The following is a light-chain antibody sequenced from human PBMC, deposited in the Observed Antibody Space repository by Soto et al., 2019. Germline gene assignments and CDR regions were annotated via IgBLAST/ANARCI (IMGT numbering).Light chain of an antibody. Sequence: DIQMTQSPSSLSASVGDRVTITCRASQSISSYLNWYHQKPGKAPKLLIYAASSLQSGVPSRFSGSGSGTDFTLTISSLQPEDFATYYCQQNYSTSITCGQGTRREIK. J-gene: IGKJ5*01. CDR1: QSISSY. V-gene: IGKV1-39*01. CDR3: QQNYSTSIT. CDR2: AAS.